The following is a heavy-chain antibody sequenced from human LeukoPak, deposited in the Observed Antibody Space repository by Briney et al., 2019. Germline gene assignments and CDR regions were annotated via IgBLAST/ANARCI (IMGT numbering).Heavy chain of an antibody. CDR3: ARGGYSYAFDI. V-gene: IGHV3-48*04. CDR1: GFTFSSYS. D-gene: IGHD5-18*01. Sequence: GGSLRLSCAASGFTFSSYSMNWVRQAPGKGLEWVSYISSSSSTIYYADSVKGRFTISRDNAKNSLYLQMNSLRAEDTAVYYCARGGYSYAFDIWGQGTMVTVSS. CDR2: ISSSSSTI. J-gene: IGHJ3*02.